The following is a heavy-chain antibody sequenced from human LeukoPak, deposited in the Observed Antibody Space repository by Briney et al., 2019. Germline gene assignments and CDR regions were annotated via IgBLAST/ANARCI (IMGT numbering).Heavy chain of an antibody. CDR2: IYPGDSDT. J-gene: IGHJ4*02. CDR1: GYSFTSYW. V-gene: IGHV5-51*01. CDR3: ARGPAHYYGSGSYFDY. Sequence: GESLKISCKGSGYSFTSYWIGWVRQMPGKGLEWMGIIYPGDSDTRYSPSFQGQVTISADKSISTAYLQWSSLKASDTAMYYCARGPAHYYGSGSYFDYWGQGTLVTVSS. D-gene: IGHD3-10*01.